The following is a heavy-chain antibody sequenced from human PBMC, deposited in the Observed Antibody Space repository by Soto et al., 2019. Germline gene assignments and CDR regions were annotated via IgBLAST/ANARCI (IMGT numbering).Heavy chain of an antibody. J-gene: IGHJ3*02. Sequence: SETLSLTCTVSGGSISTYYWSWIRQPPGKGLESIGYIYYSGSTNSNPSLKGRVTISEDTSKNQLSLKLSSVTAADTAVYFCARDAGGRGNGAFDIWGQGTMVTVSS. CDR1: GGSISTYY. D-gene: IGHD3-16*01. CDR3: ARDAGGRGNGAFDI. CDR2: IYYSGST. V-gene: IGHV4-59*01.